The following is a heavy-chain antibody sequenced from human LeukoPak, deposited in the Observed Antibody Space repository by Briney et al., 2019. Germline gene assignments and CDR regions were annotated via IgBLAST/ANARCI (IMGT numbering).Heavy chain of an antibody. CDR1: GESFSGYY. D-gene: IGHD2-2*01. V-gene: IGHV4-39*01. Sequence: SETLSLTCAVSGESFSGYYWSWIRQPPGKGLEWIGSIYYSGSTYYNPSLKSRVTISVDTSKNQFSLKLSSVTAADTAVYYCARHSTIVLVPAAMPGDVFDIWGQGTMVTVFS. CDR2: IYYSGST. CDR3: ARHSTIVLVPAAMPGDVFDI. J-gene: IGHJ3*02.